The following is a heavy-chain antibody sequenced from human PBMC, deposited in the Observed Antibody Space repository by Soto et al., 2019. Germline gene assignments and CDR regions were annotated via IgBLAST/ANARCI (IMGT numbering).Heavy chain of an antibody. J-gene: IGHJ6*02. D-gene: IGHD1-26*01. Sequence: VQLVESGGGLVKPGGSLRLSCAASGFTFSDYYMNWIRQAPGKGLEWVSYISSSGTTIYYADSVKGRFTISRDNARNSLYLQMNSLRGEDTAIYYCAGGRSHYYGMDVWGQGTTVSVSS. CDR2: ISSSGTTI. CDR1: GFTFSDYY. V-gene: IGHV3-11*01. CDR3: AGGRSHYYGMDV.